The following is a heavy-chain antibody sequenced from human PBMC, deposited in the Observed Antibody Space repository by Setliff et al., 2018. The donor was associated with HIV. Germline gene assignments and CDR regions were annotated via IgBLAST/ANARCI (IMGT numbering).Heavy chain of an antibody. V-gene: IGHV5-51*01. CDR1: GNSFSRRW. CDR2: IYPDDSNT. CDR3: ARSATYYYDSSGVPYYYYYMDV. J-gene: IGHJ6*03. Sequence: GESLKISCKGSGNSFSRRWIGWVRQRPGKGLEWMGVIYPDDSNTRYSPSFQGQVTFSADKSISTAYLQWSSLKASDTAMYYCARSATYYYDSSGVPYYYYYMDVWGKGTTVTVSS. D-gene: IGHD3-22*01.